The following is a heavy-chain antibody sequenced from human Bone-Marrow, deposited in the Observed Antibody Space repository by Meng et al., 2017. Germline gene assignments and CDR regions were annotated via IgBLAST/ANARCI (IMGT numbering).Heavy chain of an antibody. J-gene: IGHJ4*02. V-gene: IGHV1-2*06. Sequence: ASVKVSCKASGYTFPDYWLHWVRRAPGQGLEWMGRINPKSGDTHYAQKFQGRVTITTDESTSTVYMELTRLTSEDTAVYFCARKAGNCISTTCYSLDYWGQGTLVTVSS. CDR3: ARKAGNCISTTCYSLDY. CDR1: GYTFPDYW. D-gene: IGHD2-2*01. CDR2: INPKSGDT.